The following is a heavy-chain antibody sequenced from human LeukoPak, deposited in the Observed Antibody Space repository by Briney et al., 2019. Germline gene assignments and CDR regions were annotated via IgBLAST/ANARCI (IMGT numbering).Heavy chain of an antibody. CDR2: ISWNSGSI. Sequence: GGSLRLPCAASGFTFDDYAMHWVRQAPGKGLEWVSGISWNSGSIGYADSVKGRFTISRDNAKNSLYLQMNSLRAEDTALYYCAKAARWGDFDYWGQGTLVTVSS. J-gene: IGHJ4*02. D-gene: IGHD3-16*01. CDR1: GFTFDDYA. V-gene: IGHV3-9*01. CDR3: AKAARWGDFDY.